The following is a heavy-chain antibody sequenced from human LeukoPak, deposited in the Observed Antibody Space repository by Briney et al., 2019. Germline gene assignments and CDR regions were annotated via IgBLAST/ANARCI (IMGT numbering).Heavy chain of an antibody. CDR1: GGSVSSGSYY. CDR3: ARVVQKYCTNGVCYKRYFDY. CDR2: VYYSGST. D-gene: IGHD2-8*01. J-gene: IGHJ4*02. Sequence: SETLSLTCTVSGGSVSSGSYYWNWIRQPPGKGLEWIGYVYYSGSTNYNPSLRSRVNISVDTSKNQFSLKLSSVTAADTAVYYCARVVQKYCTNGVCYKRYFDYWGQGTLVTVSS. V-gene: IGHV4-61*01.